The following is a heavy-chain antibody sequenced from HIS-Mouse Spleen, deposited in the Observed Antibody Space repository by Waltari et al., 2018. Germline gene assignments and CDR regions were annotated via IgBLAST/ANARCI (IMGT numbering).Heavy chain of an antibody. Sequence: QVQLQESGPGLVKPSETLSLTCTVSGYSISSGYYWGWIRQPPGKGLEWIGSIYHSGRTYSNPSLKSRVTISVDTSKNQFSLKLSSVTAADTAVYYCARLYYDFWSGYGIYYFDYWGQGTLVTVSS. V-gene: IGHV4-38-2*02. CDR2: IYHSGRT. D-gene: IGHD3-3*01. CDR3: ARLYYDFWSGYGIYYFDY. CDR1: GYSISSGYY. J-gene: IGHJ4*02.